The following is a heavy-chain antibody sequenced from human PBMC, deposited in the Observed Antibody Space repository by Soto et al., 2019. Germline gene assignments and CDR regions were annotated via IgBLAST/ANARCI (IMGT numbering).Heavy chain of an antibody. Sequence: SETLSLTCAVSGGSISSAGYSWNWIRQPPGKGLEWIGYIYFGGSTYYNPSLKSRVTISVDTSKNQFSLKLSSVTAADTAVYYCARERRRSYYYYGMDVWGQGTTVTVSS. CDR1: GGSISSAGYS. CDR3: ARERRRSYYYYGMDV. J-gene: IGHJ6*02. V-gene: IGHV4-30-2*01. CDR2: IYFGGST.